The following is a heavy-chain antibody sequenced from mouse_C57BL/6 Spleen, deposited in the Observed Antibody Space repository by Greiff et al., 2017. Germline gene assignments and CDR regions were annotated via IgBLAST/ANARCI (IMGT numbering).Heavy chain of an antibody. D-gene: IGHD2-1*01. CDR1: GFTFSSYA. V-gene: IGHV5-4*01. CDR3: AREEDGNHHYCDN. Sequence: EVQLVESGGGLVKPGGSLKLSCAASGFTFSSYAMSWVRQTPEKRLEWVATISDGGSYTYYPDNVKGRFTISRDNAKNNLYLQMSHLKSEDTAMCYWAREEDGNHHYCDNGGQGTTLTVSS. J-gene: IGHJ2*01. CDR2: ISDGGSYT.